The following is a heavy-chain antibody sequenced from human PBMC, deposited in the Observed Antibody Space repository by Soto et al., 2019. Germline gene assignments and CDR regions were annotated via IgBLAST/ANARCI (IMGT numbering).Heavy chain of an antibody. CDR1: GASISSRDYY. Sequence: SETLSLTCTVSGASISSRDYYWGWIRQTPGKGLEWIGNIDYNGVTYYNPSLKSRVTVSKDTSKNQFSLKVASVTAADTAIYYCGRVMIGTSRHTDSDYWGQGTQVTVS. CDR2: IDYNGVT. J-gene: IGHJ4*02. D-gene: IGHD2-8*01. CDR3: GRVMIGTSRHTDSDY. V-gene: IGHV4-39*01.